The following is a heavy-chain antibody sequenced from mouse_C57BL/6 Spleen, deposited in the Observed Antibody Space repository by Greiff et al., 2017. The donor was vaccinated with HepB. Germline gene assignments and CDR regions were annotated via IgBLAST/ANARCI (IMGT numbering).Heavy chain of an antibody. V-gene: IGHV5-17*01. D-gene: IGHD2-4*01. Sequence: EVQLKESGGGLVKPGGSLKLSCAASGFTFSDYGMHWVRQAPEKGLEWVAYISSGSSTIYYADTVKGRFTISRDNAKNTLFLQMTSLRSEDTAMYYCARTDYDGAWFAYWGQGTLVTVSA. CDR2: ISSGSSTI. CDR3: ARTDYDGAWFAY. J-gene: IGHJ3*01. CDR1: GFTFSDYG.